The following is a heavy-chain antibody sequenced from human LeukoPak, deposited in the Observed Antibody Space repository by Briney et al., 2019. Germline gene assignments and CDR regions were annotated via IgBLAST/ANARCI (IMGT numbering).Heavy chain of an antibody. V-gene: IGHV4-59*01. Sequence: SETLSLTCTVSGASLTSYYWSWVRQPPGKGLEWIGYIYYRGNTNYNPSLKSRVTMSLDTSKKQFSLRLTSVTAADTAVYYCARDVEQCSGGSCYNSVYAFGFWGQGTTVTVSS. D-gene: IGHD2-15*01. CDR3: ARDVEQCSGGSCYNSVYAFGF. CDR2: IYYRGNT. J-gene: IGHJ3*01. CDR1: GASLTSYY.